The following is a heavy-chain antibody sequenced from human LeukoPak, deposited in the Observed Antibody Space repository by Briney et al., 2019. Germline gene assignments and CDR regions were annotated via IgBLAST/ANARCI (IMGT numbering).Heavy chain of an antibody. J-gene: IGHJ4*02. CDR2: INHSGST. CDR1: GGSLSGYY. CDR3: ARRPRDIVVVITGYFDY. D-gene: IGHD3-22*01. V-gene: IGHV4-34*01. Sequence: SETLSLTCAVYGGSLSGYYWSWIRQPPGKGLEWIGEINHSGSTNYNPSLKSRVTISVDTSKNQFSLKPSSVTAADTAVYYCARRPRDIVVVITGYFDYWGQGTLSPSPQ.